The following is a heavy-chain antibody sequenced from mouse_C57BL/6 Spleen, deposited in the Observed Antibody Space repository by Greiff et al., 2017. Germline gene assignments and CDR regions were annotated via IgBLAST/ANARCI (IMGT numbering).Heavy chain of an antibody. CDR1: GYTFTSYW. CDR3: ASITTVVATGFDY. V-gene: IGHV1-53*01. CDR2: INPSNGGT. Sequence: VQLQQPGTELVKPGASVKLSCKASGYTFTSYWMHWVKQRPGQGLEWIGNINPSNGGTNYNEKFKSKATLTVDKSSSTAYMQLSSLTSEDSAVYYWASITTVVATGFDYWGQGTTLTVSS. D-gene: IGHD1-1*01. J-gene: IGHJ2*01.